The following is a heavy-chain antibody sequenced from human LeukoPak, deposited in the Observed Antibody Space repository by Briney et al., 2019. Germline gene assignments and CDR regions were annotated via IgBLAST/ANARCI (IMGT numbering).Heavy chain of an antibody. CDR2: IKQDGSEK. V-gene: IGHV3-7*01. Sequence: GGSLRLSCAPSGFTFSSYWMSWVRQAPGKGREWVANIKQDGSEKYYVDSVKSRFTISRDNAKNSLYLQMNSLRAEDTAVYYWARRRTYQPTPYYYYYYGMDVWGQGNTVTVSS. CDR1: GFTFSSYW. D-gene: IGHD3-16*02. CDR3: ARRRTYQPTPYYYYYYGMDV. J-gene: IGHJ6*02.